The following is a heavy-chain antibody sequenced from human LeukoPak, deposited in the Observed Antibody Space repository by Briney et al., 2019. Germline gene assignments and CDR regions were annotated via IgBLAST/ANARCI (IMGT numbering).Heavy chain of an antibody. CDR2: IYYSGNT. CDR1: GGSISSYY. CDR3: ARAGSWKLNFDY. J-gene: IGHJ4*02. V-gene: IGHV4-59*01. D-gene: IGHD6-13*01. Sequence: PSETLSLTCTVSGGSISSYYWSWIRQPPGKGLEWIGYIYYSGNTNYNPSLKTRVTISVGTSKNQFSLKLSSVTAADTAVYYCARAGSWKLNFDYWGQGTLVTVSS.